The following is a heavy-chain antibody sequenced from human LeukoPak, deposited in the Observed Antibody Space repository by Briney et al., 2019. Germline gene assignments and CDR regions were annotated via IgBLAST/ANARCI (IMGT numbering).Heavy chain of an antibody. CDR3: VKESTSSGYYYAPDY. D-gene: IGHD3-22*01. J-gene: IGHJ4*02. CDR1: GFTFSSYG. CDR2: ISYDGSNK. V-gene: IGHV3-30*18. Sequence: GGSLRLSCAASGFTFSSYGMHWVRQAPGKGLEWVAVISYDGSNKYYADSVKGRFTISRDNSKNTLSLQMNSLRGGDTAVYYCVKESTSSGYYYAPDYWGQGTLVTVS.